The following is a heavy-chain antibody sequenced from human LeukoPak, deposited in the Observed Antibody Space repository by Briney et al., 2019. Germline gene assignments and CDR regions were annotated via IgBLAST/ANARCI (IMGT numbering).Heavy chain of an antibody. CDR2: MYYSRNT. CDR1: GGSISGFY. J-gene: IGHJ4*02. Sequence: SETLSLTCTVSGGSISGFYWSWIRQPPGKALEWLGYMYYSRNTNYNPSLESRLSISIDTSKNQFSLKLSSVTAADTAVYYCARTPTQGVFDYWGQGTLVTVSS. V-gene: IGHV4-59*08. D-gene: IGHD3-10*01. CDR3: ARTPTQGVFDY.